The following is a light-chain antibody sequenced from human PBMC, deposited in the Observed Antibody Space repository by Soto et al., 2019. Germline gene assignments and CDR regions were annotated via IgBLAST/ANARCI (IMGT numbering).Light chain of an antibody. J-gene: IGLJ2*01. Sequence: QLVLTQPPSASGTPGQRVTISCSGSSSNIGSNYVYWYQQLPGTAPKLLIYRNNQRPSGVPDRFSGSKSGTSASLAISGLRSEDEAEYYCAAWDDSLSGRVFGGGTKLTVL. CDR1: SSNIGSNY. CDR2: RNN. CDR3: AAWDDSLSGRV. V-gene: IGLV1-47*01.